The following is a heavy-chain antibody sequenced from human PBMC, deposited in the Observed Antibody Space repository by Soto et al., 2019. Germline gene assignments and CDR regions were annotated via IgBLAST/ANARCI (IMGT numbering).Heavy chain of an antibody. CDR2: ISSSGSTI. Sequence: PGGSLRLSCAASGFTFSSYEMNWVRQAPGKGLEWVSYISSSGSTIYYADSVKGRFTISRDNAKNSLYLQMSSLRAEDTAVYYCASLLYGYNFDYWGQGTLVTVSS. CDR1: GFTFSSYE. D-gene: IGHD5-18*01. V-gene: IGHV3-48*03. CDR3: ASLLYGYNFDY. J-gene: IGHJ4*02.